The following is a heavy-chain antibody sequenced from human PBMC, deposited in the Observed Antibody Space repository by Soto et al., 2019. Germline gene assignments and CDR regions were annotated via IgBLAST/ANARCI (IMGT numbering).Heavy chain of an antibody. V-gene: IGHV2-5*02. Sequence: SGPTLVNPTQTLTLTCTFSGFSLSARGVGMGWIRQPPGKALEWLALIYWDDDKRYSPPLKSRLTITKDTSKNQVVLIMTNMDPVDTATYYCARRSIFGVIIPYDAFDIWGQGTMVTVSS. J-gene: IGHJ3*02. CDR1: GFSLSARGVG. CDR3: ARRSIFGVIIPYDAFDI. D-gene: IGHD3-3*01. CDR2: IYWDDDK.